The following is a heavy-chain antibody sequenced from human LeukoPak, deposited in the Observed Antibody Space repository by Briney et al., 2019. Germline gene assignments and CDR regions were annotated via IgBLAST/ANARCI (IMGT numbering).Heavy chain of an antibody. J-gene: IGHJ4*02. V-gene: IGHV3-23*01. D-gene: IGHD6-19*01. Sequence: PGGSLRLSCAASGFTFSSYAMSWVRQAPGKGLEWVSAISGSGGSTYYADSVKGRFTISRDNSKNTLYLQMNSLRAEDTAVYYCAKDKSAYSSGWFERVSYYFDYWGQGTLVTVSS. CDR3: AKDKSAYSSGWFERVSYYFDY. CDR2: ISGSGGST. CDR1: GFTFSSYA.